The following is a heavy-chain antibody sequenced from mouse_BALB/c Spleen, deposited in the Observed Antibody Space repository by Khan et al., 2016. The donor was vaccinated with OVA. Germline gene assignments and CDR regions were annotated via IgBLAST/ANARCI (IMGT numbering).Heavy chain of an antibody. J-gene: IGHJ2*01. CDR2: IYPGNSDT. V-gene: IGHV1-5*01. D-gene: IGHD2-3*01. CDR1: GYTFTSYW. Sequence: VQLQQSGTVLARPGASVKMSCKASGYTFTSYWMHWVKQRPGQGLEWIGAIYPGNSDTSYNQKFKGKAKLTAVTSTSTAYMELSSLTTEDSAVYYCTRGGISYDGYSGYWGQGTTLTVSS. CDR3: TRGGISYDGYSGY.